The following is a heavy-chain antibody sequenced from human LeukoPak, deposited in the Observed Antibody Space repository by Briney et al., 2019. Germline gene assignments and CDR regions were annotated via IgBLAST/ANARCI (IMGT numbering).Heavy chain of an antibody. D-gene: IGHD6-19*01. Sequence: SETLSLTCTVSGGSISSYYWSWIRQPPGKGLEWIGYIYYSGSSNYNPSLKSRVTISVDTSKNQFSLKLSSVTAADTAVYYCAREKSQIAVAGTAVFDYWGQGTLVTVSS. CDR1: GGSISSYY. J-gene: IGHJ4*02. V-gene: IGHV4-59*01. CDR3: AREKSQIAVAGTAVFDY. CDR2: IYYSGSS.